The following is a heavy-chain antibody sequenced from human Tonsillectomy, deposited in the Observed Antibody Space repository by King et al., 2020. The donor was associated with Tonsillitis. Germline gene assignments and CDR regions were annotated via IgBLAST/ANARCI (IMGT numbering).Heavy chain of an antibody. CDR1: GFTFSSYA. D-gene: IGHD3-16*01. CDR3: GKNRQEVPGVWGGTWFDP. CDR2: ISSSGGNT. V-gene: IGHV3-23*04. J-gene: IGHJ5*02. Sequence: VQLVQSGGDLVQPGGSLRLSCAASGFTFSSYAMGWVRQTPGKGLEWVSTISSSGGNTYYLDSVKGRFTISRDNSRNTLYLQMNSLRVEDTAVYYCGKNRQEVPGVWGGTWFDPWGQGTLVTVSS.